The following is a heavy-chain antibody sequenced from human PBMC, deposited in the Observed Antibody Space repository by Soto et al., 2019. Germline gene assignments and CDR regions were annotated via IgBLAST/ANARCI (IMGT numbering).Heavy chain of an antibody. V-gene: IGHV4-39*01. J-gene: IGHJ4*02. CDR1: GGSISSSSYY. CDR3: ASRGTHCRRGSCYSTPTLFDY. Sequence: QLQLQESGPGLVKPSETLSLTCTVSGGSISSSSYYWGWIRQPPGKGLEWIGSIYYSGSTYYNPSLKSRVTLSVDTSANQFALKLSSVPAADTAVYSCASRGTHCRRGSCYSTPTLFDYWGQGTLVTVSS. CDR2: IYYSGST. D-gene: IGHD2-15*01.